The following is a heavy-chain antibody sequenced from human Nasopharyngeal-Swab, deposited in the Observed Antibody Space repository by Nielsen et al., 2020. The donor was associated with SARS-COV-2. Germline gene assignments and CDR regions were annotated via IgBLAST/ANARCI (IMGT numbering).Heavy chain of an antibody. CDR3: ARDVALVSAALDY. Sequence: GGSLRLSCAASGFTLSSNGMHWVRQAPGKGLEWVAYISSNSSTSSYADSVKGRFTISRDNAENSLYLQMNSLRDEDTAVYYCARDVALVSAALDYWGQGTLVTVSS. J-gene: IGHJ4*02. D-gene: IGHD5/OR15-5a*01. CDR1: GFTLSSNG. CDR2: ISSNSSTS. V-gene: IGHV3-48*02.